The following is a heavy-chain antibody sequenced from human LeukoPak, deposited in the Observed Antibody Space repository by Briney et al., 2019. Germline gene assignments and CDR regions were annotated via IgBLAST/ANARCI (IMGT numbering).Heavy chain of an antibody. Sequence: GRSLRLSCTASGFTFGDYAMSWVRQAPGKGLEWIGRVRTKASSYTSEYAASVKGRFTVSRDDSDNSLFLQMNSLRTEDTAVYYCARVFGDWGQGTLVTVSS. D-gene: IGHD2-15*01. CDR1: GFTFGDYA. CDR2: VRTKASSYTS. J-gene: IGHJ4*02. CDR3: ARVFGD. V-gene: IGHV3-72*01.